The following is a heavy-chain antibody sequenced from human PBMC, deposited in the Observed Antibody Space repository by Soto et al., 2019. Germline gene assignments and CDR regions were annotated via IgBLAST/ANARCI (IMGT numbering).Heavy chain of an antibody. CDR3: ARDPWAADY. V-gene: IGHV3-66*01. D-gene: IGHD3-16*01. CDR1: GFTVSTKY. CDR2: IYSGGST. J-gene: IGHJ4*02. Sequence: GGSLRLSCAASGFTVSTKYMSWVRQAPGKGLEWVSVIYSGGSTFYADSVRGRFTISGDNSRNTVNLQMNSLRAEDTAVYYCARDPWAADYWGQGTLVTVSS.